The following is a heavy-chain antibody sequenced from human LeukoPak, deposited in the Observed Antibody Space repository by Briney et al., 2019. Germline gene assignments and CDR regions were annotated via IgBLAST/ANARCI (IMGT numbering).Heavy chain of an antibody. CDR2: INPNSGGT. D-gene: IGHD3-22*01. CDR3: ASHLHSSSYYPHNDY. V-gene: IGHV1-2*02. J-gene: IGHJ4*02. CDR1: GYTFTGYY. Sequence: ASVKVSCKASGYTFTGYYMHWVRQAPGQGLEWMGWINPNSGGTNYAQKFQGRVTMTRDTSISTAYMELSRLRSDDTAVYYCASHLHSSSYYPHNDYWGQGTLVTVSS.